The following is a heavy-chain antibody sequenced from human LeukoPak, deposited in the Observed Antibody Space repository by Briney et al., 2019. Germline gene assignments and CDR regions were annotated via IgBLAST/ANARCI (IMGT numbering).Heavy chain of an antibody. CDR1: SGSISTSNYY. CDR2: IFYSGST. J-gene: IGHJ5*02. Sequence: PSETLSLTCTVSSGSISTSNYYWGWARQPPGKALEWIGNIFYSGSTYYNPSLKSRVTISVDTSKNQFSLKLSSVTAADTAVYYCARPQVISSWYWFDPWGQGTLVTVSS. D-gene: IGHD6-13*01. CDR3: ARPQVISSWYWFDP. V-gene: IGHV4-39*01.